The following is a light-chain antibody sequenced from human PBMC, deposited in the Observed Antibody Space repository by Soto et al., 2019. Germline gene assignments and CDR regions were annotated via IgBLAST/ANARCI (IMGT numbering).Light chain of an antibody. CDR1: QSVLYSSNNKNC. V-gene: IGKV4-1*01. CDR2: WAS. CDR3: QQYYSTPRT. J-gene: IGKJ1*01. Sequence: DIVMTQSPDSVAVSLGERATINCKSSQSVLYSSNNKNCLAWYQQKPGQPPKLIIYWASTRESGVPDRFSGSGSGTDFTLTISSLQAEDVAVYYCQQYYSTPRTFGQGTKVEIK.